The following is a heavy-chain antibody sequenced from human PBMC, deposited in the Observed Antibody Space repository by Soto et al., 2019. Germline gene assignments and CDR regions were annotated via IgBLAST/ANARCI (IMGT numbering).Heavy chain of an antibody. CDR1: GGSISSSSYY. V-gene: IGHV4-39*01. Sequence: SETLSLTCTVSGGSISSSSYYWGWIRQPPGKGLEWIGSIYYSGSTYYNPSLKSRVTISVDTSKNQFSLKLSSVTAADTAVYYCARGITIFGVAPNWFDPWGQGTLVTVS. J-gene: IGHJ5*02. CDR3: ARGITIFGVAPNWFDP. CDR2: IYYSGST. D-gene: IGHD3-3*01.